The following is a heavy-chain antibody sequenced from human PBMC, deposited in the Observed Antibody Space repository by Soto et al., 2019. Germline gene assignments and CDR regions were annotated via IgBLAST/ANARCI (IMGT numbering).Heavy chain of an antibody. D-gene: IGHD3-3*01. J-gene: IGHJ5*02. Sequence: SETLSLTCTVSGGSISSYCWSWIRQPPGKGLEWIGYIYYSGSTNYNPSLKSRVTISVDTSKNQFSLRLSSVTAADTAVYYCARRTIFGAHFDPWGQGTLVTVSS. CDR3: ARRTIFGAHFDP. V-gene: IGHV4-59*08. CDR2: IYYSGST. CDR1: GGSISSYC.